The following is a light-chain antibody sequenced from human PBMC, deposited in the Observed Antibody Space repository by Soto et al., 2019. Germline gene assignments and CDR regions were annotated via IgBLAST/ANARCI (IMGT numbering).Light chain of an antibody. CDR2: ENN. Sequence: QCVLTQPPSVSAAAGEGVTISCFGSSSNIGNNYVSWYQQLPGTAPKLLIYENNKRPSGIPDRFSGSKSGTSATLGITGLQTGDEADYYCGTWDSSLSAHVFATGTKVTVL. CDR3: GTWDSSLSAHV. CDR1: SSNIGNNY. V-gene: IGLV1-51*02. J-gene: IGLJ1*01.